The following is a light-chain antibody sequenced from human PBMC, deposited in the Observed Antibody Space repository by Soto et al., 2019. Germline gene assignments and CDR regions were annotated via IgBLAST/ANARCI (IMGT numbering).Light chain of an antibody. J-gene: IGKJ4*01. CDR2: DAS. Sequence: EIVLTQSPATLSLSPGERATLSCRASQSVSSYLAWYQQKPGQAPRLLIYDASNRATGIPARFSGSGSGTDFTLTISSPEPEAVAVYYCHHCSCWPPHTCGGGTKVEIK. CDR1: QSVSSY. CDR3: HHCSCWPPHT. V-gene: IGKV3-11*01.